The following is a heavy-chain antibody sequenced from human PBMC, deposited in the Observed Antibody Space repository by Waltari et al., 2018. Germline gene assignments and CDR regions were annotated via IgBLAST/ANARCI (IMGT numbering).Heavy chain of an antibody. D-gene: IGHD2-15*01. CDR3: ARDRGRGIYLDS. J-gene: IGHJ4*02. V-gene: IGHV4-4*02. CDR1: GDSMSSTDW. CDR2: VHQSGRT. Sequence: QLQMQESGPGLVKPSGTLSLTCAVSGDSMSSTDWWSWVRPSPGKGLEWTGQVHQSGRTNYNPPFASRVTISIDTSINQFSLRVTSATAADTAVYYCARDRGRGIYLDSWGPGTLVTVSP.